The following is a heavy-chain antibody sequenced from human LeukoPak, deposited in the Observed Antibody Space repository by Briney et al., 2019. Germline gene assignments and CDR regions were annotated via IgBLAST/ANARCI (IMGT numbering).Heavy chain of an antibody. V-gene: IGHV4-59*01. CDR2: IYYSGSN. Sequence: SETLSLTCTVSGGSITSYYWSWIRQPPGKGLEWVGYIYYSGSNNYNPSLKSRVTISVDTSKNQFSLKLSSVTAADTAVYYCARFPMGATRVGWFDPWGQGTLVTVSS. D-gene: IGHD1-26*01. J-gene: IGHJ5*02. CDR3: ARFPMGATRVGWFDP. CDR1: GGSITSYY.